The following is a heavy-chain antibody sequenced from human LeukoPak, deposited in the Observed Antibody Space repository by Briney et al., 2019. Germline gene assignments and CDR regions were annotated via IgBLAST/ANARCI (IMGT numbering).Heavy chain of an antibody. V-gene: IGHV3-33*03. Sequence: GGSLRLSCTASGFMFSRLGMQWVRQAPGEGLECVAMIWHDGSVEEYADSVKGRFTISRDKSQNTLYLQMNSLRDDDTDVYYCAKEGDQFRGYLDAWGKGTTVTVSS. CDR1: GFMFSRLG. D-gene: IGHD3-16*01. CDR2: IWHDGSVE. J-gene: IGHJ6*03. CDR3: AKEGDQFRGYLDA.